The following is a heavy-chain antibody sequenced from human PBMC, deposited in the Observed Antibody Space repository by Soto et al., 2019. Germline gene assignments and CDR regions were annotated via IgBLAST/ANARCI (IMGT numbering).Heavy chain of an antibody. CDR3: ARELIGDDFWSGYYDY. Sequence: GGSLRLSCAASGFTFSSYAMHWVRQAPGKGLEWVAVISYDGSNKYYADSVKGRFTISRDNSKNTLYLQMNSLRAEDTAVYYCARELIGDDFWSGYYDYWGQGTLVTVSS. CDR2: ISYDGSNK. J-gene: IGHJ4*02. V-gene: IGHV3-30-3*01. CDR1: GFTFSSYA. D-gene: IGHD3-3*01.